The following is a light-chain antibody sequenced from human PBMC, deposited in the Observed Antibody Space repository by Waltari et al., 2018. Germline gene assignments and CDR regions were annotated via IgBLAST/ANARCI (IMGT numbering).Light chain of an antibody. CDR2: DAS. CDR3: QQYDNLPYT. Sequence: DIQMSQSPSSLSASVGDRVTITCQASQDISNYLNSYQQKPGKDPKLLIYDASNLETGVPSRFSGSGSWTDFTFTISSLQPEDIATDYCQQYDNLPYTFGQGTKLEIK. J-gene: IGKJ2*01. V-gene: IGKV1-33*01. CDR1: QDISNY.